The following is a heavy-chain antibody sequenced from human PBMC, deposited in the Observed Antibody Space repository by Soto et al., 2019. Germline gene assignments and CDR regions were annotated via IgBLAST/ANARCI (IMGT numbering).Heavy chain of an antibody. CDR2: IYYSGST. CDR1: GGSISSGGYY. D-gene: IGHD3-16*02. Sequence: QVQLQESGPGLVKPSQTLSLTCTVSGGSISSGGYYWSWIRQHPGKGLEWIGYIYYSGSTYYNPSLKSRVTISVDTSKNQFSLKLSSVTAADTAVYYCARGGVEFGGVIYYYSYGMDVWGQGTTVTVSS. CDR3: ARGGVEFGGVIYYYSYGMDV. V-gene: IGHV4-31*03. J-gene: IGHJ6*02.